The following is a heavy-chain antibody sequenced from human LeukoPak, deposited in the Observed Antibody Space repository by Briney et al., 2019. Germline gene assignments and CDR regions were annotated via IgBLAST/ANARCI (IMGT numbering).Heavy chain of an antibody. CDR1: GYTFTGYY. D-gene: IGHD3-22*01. CDR2: INPNSGGK. V-gene: IGHV1-2*02. J-gene: IGHJ3*02. CDR3: ARDTRYYYDSSAYYRSDAFDI. Sequence: ASVKVSCKASGYTFTGYYIHWVRQAPGQGLEWMGWINPNSGGKNYAQKFQGRVTMTRDTSISTAYMELSRLRSDDAAVYYCARDTRYYYDSSAYYRSDAFDIWGQGTMVTVSS.